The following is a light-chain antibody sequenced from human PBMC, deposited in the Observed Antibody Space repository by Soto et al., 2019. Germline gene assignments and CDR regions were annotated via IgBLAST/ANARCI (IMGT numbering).Light chain of an antibody. V-gene: IGLV2-8*01. CDR1: SSDVGGYNY. J-gene: IGLJ1*01. Sequence: QSALTQPPSASGSPGQSVAISCTGTSSDVGGYNYVSWYQQHPRKAPKLMIYEVNKRPSGVPDRFSGSKSGNTASLTVSGLQAEDEADYYCSSYAGSSNVFGTGTKLTVL. CDR3: SSYAGSSNV. CDR2: EVN.